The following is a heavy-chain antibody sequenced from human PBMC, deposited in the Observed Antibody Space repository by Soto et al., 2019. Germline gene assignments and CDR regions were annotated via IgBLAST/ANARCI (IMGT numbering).Heavy chain of an antibody. CDR2: IYGGGNT. V-gene: IGHV3-66*01. Sequence: EVQLVESGGGLVQPGGSLRLSCAASGFTVSSEYMSWVRQAPGKGLEWVSVIYGGGNTFYADSVKGRFAISRDNTKNILHLQMNSLRAEDTAVYFCARGDLGYSYGMGVDSWGPGTLVTVSS. CDR3: ARGDLGYSYGMGVDS. D-gene: IGHD5-18*01. J-gene: IGHJ4*02. CDR1: GFTVSSEY.